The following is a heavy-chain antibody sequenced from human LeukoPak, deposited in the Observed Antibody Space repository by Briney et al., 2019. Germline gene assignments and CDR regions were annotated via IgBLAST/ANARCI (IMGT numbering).Heavy chain of an antibody. V-gene: IGHV4-59*01. CDR2: IYYSGST. D-gene: IGHD4-11*01. CDR3: ARGNTVTTPYYYYYYMDV. Sequence: SETLSLTCTVSGGSISSYYWSWIRQPPGKGLGWIGYIYYSGSTNYNPSLKSRVTISVDTSKNQFSLKLSSVTAADTAVYYCARGNTVTTPYYYYYYMDVWGKGTTVTVSS. J-gene: IGHJ6*03. CDR1: GGSISSYY.